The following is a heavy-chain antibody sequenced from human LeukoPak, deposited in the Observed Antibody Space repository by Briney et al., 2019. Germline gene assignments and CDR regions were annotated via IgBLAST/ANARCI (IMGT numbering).Heavy chain of an antibody. CDR1: GFTFSICP. CDR3: ASGITLLRGVMDF. CDR2: ISDSGVNT. Sequence: GESLRLSCAASGFTFSICPMTWVRQAPGKGLEWVSSISDSGVNTWYADSVKGRFTISRDNSKNTMYLQMNRLRAEDTAVYYCASGITLLRGVMDFWGQGTLVTVSS. D-gene: IGHD3-10*01. V-gene: IGHV3-23*01. J-gene: IGHJ4*02.